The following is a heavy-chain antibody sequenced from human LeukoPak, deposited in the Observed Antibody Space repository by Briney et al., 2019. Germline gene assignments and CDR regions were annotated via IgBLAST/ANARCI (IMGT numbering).Heavy chain of an antibody. V-gene: IGHV1-69*05. CDR3: ARARAPMVRGVIPYNWFDP. J-gene: IGHJ5*02. Sequence: GASVKVSCKASGGTFSSYAISWVRQAPGRGLEWMGGIIPIFGTANYAQKFQGRVTITTDESTSTAYMELSSLRSEDTAVYYCARARAPMVRGVIPYNWFDPWGQGTLVTVSS. D-gene: IGHD3-10*01. CDR1: GGTFSSYA. CDR2: IIPIFGTA.